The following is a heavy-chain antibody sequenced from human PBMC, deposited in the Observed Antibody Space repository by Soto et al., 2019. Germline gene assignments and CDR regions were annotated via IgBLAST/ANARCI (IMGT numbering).Heavy chain of an antibody. CDR3: ARTSIAARQNNWFDP. CDR2: INHSGST. V-gene: IGHV4-34*01. CDR1: GGSFSGYY. D-gene: IGHD6-6*01. J-gene: IGHJ5*02. Sequence: SETLSLTCAVYGGSFSGYYWSWIRQPPGKGLEWIGEINHSGSTNYNPSLKSRVTISVDTSKNQFSLKLSSVTAADTAVYYCARTSIAARQNNWFDPWGQGTLVTVSS.